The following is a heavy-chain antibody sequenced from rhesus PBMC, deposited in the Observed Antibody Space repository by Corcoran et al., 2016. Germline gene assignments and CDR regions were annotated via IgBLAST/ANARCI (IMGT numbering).Heavy chain of an antibody. CDR1: GGYISSSYYY. J-gene: IGHJ3*01. Sequence: QVQLQESGPGLVKPSETLSLTCAVSGGYISSSYYYWSGSRQAPGEGREWIGYISYRGSTSYNPSLKSRVTISRDTSKDQFSRKLSSVTAADTAVYYCARVEGGSWTVYGAFDFWGQGLRVTVSS. D-gene: IGHD6-25*01. CDR2: ISYRGST. V-gene: IGHV4-122*02. CDR3: ARVEGGSWTVYGAFDF.